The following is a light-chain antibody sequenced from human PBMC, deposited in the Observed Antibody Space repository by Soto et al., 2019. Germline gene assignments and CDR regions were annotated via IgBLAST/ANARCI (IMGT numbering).Light chain of an antibody. CDR1: ISDVGGYDC. CDR3: GSYTSTSTLGL. V-gene: IGLV2-14*03. J-gene: IGLJ2*01. CDR2: DVS. Sequence: QSALTLPASVSGSPGQSITISCTGTISDVGGYDCVSWYQQYPGKAPKLIIYDVSNRPSGVSNRFSGSKSGYTASLTISGLQAEDEADYYCGSYTSTSTLGLFGGGTKLSVL.